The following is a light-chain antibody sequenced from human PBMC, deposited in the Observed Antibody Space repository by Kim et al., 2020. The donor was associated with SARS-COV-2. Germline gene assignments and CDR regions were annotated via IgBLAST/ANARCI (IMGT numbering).Light chain of an antibody. CDR1: SGHSSYA. CDR2: LNSDGSH. V-gene: IGLV4-69*01. J-gene: IGLJ2*01. Sequence: QLVLTQSPSASASLGASVKLTCTLSSGHSSYAIAWHQQQPEKGPRYLMKLNSDGSHSKGDGIPDRFSGSSSGAERYLTISSLQSEDEADYYCQTWGTGFRVFGGWTQLTVL. CDR3: QTWGTGFRV.